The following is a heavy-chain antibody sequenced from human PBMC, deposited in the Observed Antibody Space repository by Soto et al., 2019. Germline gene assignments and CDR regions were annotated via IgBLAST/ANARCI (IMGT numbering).Heavy chain of an antibody. Sequence: PGGSLRLSCAASGVTFSSYSMNWVRQAPGKGLEWVSSISSSSSYIYYADSVKGRFTISRDNAKNSLYLQMNSLRAEDTAVYYCARVRWFGNDYYYYYMDVWGKGTTVTVSS. D-gene: IGHD3-10*01. CDR3: ARVRWFGNDYYYYYMDV. J-gene: IGHJ6*03. CDR1: GVTFSSYS. CDR2: ISSSSSYI. V-gene: IGHV3-21*01.